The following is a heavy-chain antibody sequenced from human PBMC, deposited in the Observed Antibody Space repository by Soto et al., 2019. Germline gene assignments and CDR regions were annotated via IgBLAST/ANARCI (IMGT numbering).Heavy chain of an antibody. J-gene: IGHJ6*02. CDR2: IYYSGTT. CDR3: GRHPATSETYFYGMDV. CDR1: GGSVSSSSFF. Sequence: SSETLSLTCTVSGGSVSSSSFFWGWIRQSPGKGLEWIGSIYYSGTTYYNPSLKSRVTISVDTSKSQFSLRVSSVTAADTAVYYCGRHPATSETYFYGMDVWGQGTTVTVS. V-gene: IGHV4-39*01.